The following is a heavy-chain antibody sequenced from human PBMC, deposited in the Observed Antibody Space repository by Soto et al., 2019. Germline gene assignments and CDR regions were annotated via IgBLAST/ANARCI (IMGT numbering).Heavy chain of an antibody. CDR2: INSDGSST. D-gene: IGHD3-10*01. V-gene: IGHV3-74*01. J-gene: IGHJ6*02. CDR3: ARVRGVILQHYYYYYGMDV. Sequence: GGSLRLSCAASGFTFSSYWMHWVRQAPGKGLVWVSRINSDGSSTSYADSVKGRFIISRDNAKNTLYLQMNSLRAEDTAVYYCARVRGVILQHYYYYYGMDVWGQGTTVTVSS. CDR1: GFTFSSYW.